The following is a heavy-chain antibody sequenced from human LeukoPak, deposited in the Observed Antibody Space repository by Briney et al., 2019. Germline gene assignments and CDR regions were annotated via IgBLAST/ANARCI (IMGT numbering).Heavy chain of an antibody. CDR2: LSGSGGNT. CDR1: GFTFSSYA. Sequence: PGGSLRLSCAASGFTFSSYATSWVRQAPGKGLEWVSTLSGSGGNTYYADSVKGGVTISRDNSKNTLYLQMNSLRAEDTAVYHCAKGSYYYDSADYFDYWGQGTLVTVSS. CDR3: AKGSYYYDSADYFDY. V-gene: IGHV3-23*01. J-gene: IGHJ4*02. D-gene: IGHD3-22*01.